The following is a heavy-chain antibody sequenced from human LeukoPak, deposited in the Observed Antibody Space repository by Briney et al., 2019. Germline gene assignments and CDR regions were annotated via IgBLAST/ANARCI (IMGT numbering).Heavy chain of an antibody. CDR2: INPDGTNT. Sequence: PGGSLRLSCVTSGFSFSSYWMHWVRQAPGKRLVWVSDINPDGTNTNYADSVKGRFTMSRDNAKNTLYLQMNGLTADDTAVYYCVTAGHYFMDVWGKGTTVTVSS. CDR1: GFSFSSYW. V-gene: IGHV3-74*01. CDR3: VTAGHYFMDV. J-gene: IGHJ6*03.